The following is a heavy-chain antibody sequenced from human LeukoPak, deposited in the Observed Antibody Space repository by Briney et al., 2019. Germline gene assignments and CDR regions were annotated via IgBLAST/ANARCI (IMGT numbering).Heavy chain of an antibody. CDR2: ISYDGSNK. V-gene: IGHV3-30*04. J-gene: IGHJ3*02. CDR3: AREGGDPIAVDSGAFDI. CDR1: GFTFSSYA. Sequence: PGGSLRLSCAASGFTFSSYAMHWVRQAPGKGLEWVAVISYDGSNKYYADSVKGRFTISRDNSKNTLYLQMNSLRAEDTAVYYCAREGGDPIAVDSGAFDIWGQGTMVTVSS. D-gene: IGHD6-19*01.